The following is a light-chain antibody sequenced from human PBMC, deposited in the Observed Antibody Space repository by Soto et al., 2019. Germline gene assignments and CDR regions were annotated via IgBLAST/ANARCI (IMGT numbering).Light chain of an antibody. Sequence: QSALTQPASVSGSPGQSITISCTGTSSDVGRYNYVSWYQQHPGKAPKLMIYDVSYRPSGVSNRFSGSKSGNTASLTISGLQAEDEADYYCSSYTSSITHVFGGGTQLTVL. CDR1: SSDVGRYNY. V-gene: IGLV2-14*03. CDR3: SSYTSSITHV. CDR2: DVS. J-gene: IGLJ2*01.